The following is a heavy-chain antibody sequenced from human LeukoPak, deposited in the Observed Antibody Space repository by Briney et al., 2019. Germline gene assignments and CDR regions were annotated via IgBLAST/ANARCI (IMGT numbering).Heavy chain of an antibody. J-gene: IGHJ4*02. D-gene: IGHD5-18*01. CDR2: IYSGGNA. V-gene: IGHV3-66*01. CDR1: GFTFSSAW. CDR3: ARDLNTARFDF. Sequence: PGGSLRLSCAASGFTFSSAWMSWVRQAPGKGLEWVSAIYSGGNAYYADSVKGRFTISRDNSKNSLYLQMNSLRAEDTAVYYCARDLNTARFDFWGQGTLVTVSS.